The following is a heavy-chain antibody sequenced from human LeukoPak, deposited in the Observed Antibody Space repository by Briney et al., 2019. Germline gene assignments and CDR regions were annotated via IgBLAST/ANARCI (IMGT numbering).Heavy chain of an antibody. J-gene: IGHJ4*02. CDR3: ARGPHYYGSGSYYPFDY. CDR1: GYTFTTYG. V-gene: IGHV1-18*01. D-gene: IGHD3-10*01. CDR2: ISVYNGNT. Sequence: ASVKVSCKGSGYTFTTYGIIWVRQAPGQGLEWMGWISVYNGNTNYAQKFQGRVTMTTDTSTNTTYMELRSLISDDTAVYYCARGPHYYGSGSYYPFDYWGQGTLVTVSS.